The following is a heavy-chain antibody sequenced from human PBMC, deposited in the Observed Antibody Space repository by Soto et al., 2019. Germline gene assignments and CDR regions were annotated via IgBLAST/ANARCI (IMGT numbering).Heavy chain of an antibody. V-gene: IGHV4-30-2*01. CDR2: IYHSGST. CDR1: GGSISSGGYS. J-gene: IGHJ4*02. Sequence: SETLSLTCAVSGGSISSGGYSWSWIRQPPGKGLEWIGYIYHSGSTYYNPSLKSRVTISVDRSKNQFSLKLSSVTAADTAVYYCARARGDFDYYFDYWGQGTLVTVSS. D-gene: IGHD4-17*01. CDR3: ARARGDFDYYFDY.